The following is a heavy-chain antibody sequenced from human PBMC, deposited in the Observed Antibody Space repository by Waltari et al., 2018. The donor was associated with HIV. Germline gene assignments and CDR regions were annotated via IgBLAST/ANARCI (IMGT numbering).Heavy chain of an antibody. CDR1: GFDITSFG. CDR3: AKDKAYNNAHRTLDV. J-gene: IGHJ6*02. D-gene: IGHD4-4*01. V-gene: IGHV3-30*18. CDR2: TLYSGPRE. Sequence: QVVESGGGVVQPGGSLRLSCEASGFDITSFGIHWVRQAPGKGMEWAAFTLYSGPRESYADSGKGRFTVSRDDVKSTVYLQMNSLRVEDTSIYYCAKDKAYNNAHRTLDVWGQGTTVTVSS.